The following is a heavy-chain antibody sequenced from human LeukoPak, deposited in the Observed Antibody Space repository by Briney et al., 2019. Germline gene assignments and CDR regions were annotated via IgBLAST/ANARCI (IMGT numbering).Heavy chain of an antibody. D-gene: IGHD4-23*01. J-gene: IGHJ4*02. Sequence: ASVKVSCKASGYTFTSYYMHWVRQAPGQGLEWMGIINPSGGSTSYAQKFQGRVTMTRDTSTSTVYMELSSLRSEDTAVYYCARDPPPTTVVTPLYYFDYWAQGTLSTVSS. CDR1: GYTFTSYY. CDR2: INPSGGST. V-gene: IGHV1-46*01. CDR3: ARDPPPTTVVTPLYYFDY.